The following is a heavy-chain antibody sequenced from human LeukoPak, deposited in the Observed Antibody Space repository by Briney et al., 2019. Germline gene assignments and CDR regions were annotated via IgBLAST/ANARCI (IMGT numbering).Heavy chain of an antibody. V-gene: IGHV3-7*01. D-gene: IGHD1-26*01. CDR3: AGDVGGSLDY. Sequence: GGSLRLSCAASGFTFSSYWMAWVRQAPGKGLEWVANIKGDESARHQTDSVKGRFTISRDNTRNSLYLQMTNLRGDDTAVYYCAGDVGGSLDYWGQGTLVTVSS. J-gene: IGHJ4*02. CDR2: IKGDESAR. CDR1: GFTFSSYW.